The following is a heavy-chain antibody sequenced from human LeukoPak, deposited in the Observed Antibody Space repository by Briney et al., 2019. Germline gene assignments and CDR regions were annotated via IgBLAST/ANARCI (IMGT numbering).Heavy chain of an antibody. D-gene: IGHD3-10*01. CDR2: ICQSGST. J-gene: IGHJ4*02. V-gene: IGHV4-38-2*02. Sequence: SETLSLTCTVSGYSISSIHCWGWMRQPPGEGLEWIGNICQSGSTYYNPSLKSRVILSLDTSKNQFSLKLSSVTAADTAVYYCARKIIWFGESHFDYWGQGTLVTVSS. CDR1: GYSISSIHC. CDR3: ARKIIWFGESHFDY.